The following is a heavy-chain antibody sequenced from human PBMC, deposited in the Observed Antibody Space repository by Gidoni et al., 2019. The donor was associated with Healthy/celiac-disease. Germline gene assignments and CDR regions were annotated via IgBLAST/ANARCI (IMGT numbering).Heavy chain of an antibody. Sequence: EVQLLESGGGLVQPGWSLRLSCTASGPKFSSYAMSWVRKAAGKGLEWVSAISGSGGSTYYAHSVKGRFTISRDNSKNTLYLQMNSLRAEDTAVYYCATGGAIAVAGRDYWGQGTLVTVSS. D-gene: IGHD6-19*01. V-gene: IGHV3-23*01. J-gene: IGHJ4*02. CDR3: ATGGAIAVAGRDY. CDR2: ISGSGGST. CDR1: GPKFSSYA.